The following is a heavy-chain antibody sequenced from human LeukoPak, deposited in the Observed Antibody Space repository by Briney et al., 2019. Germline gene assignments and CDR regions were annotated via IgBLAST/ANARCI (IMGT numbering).Heavy chain of an antibody. J-gene: IGHJ6*03. CDR1: GYTFTSYY. D-gene: IGHD2-2*01. V-gene: IGHV1-46*01. CDR2: INPSGGST. Sequence: ASVKVSCKASGYTFTSYYMHWVRQAPGQGLEWMGIINPSGGSTSYAQKFQGRVTMTRDTSTSTVYMELSSLRSEDTAVYYCARAGRCSSTSCYWGPYYYYMDVWGKGTTVTVSS. CDR3: ARAGRCSSTSCYWGPYYYYMDV.